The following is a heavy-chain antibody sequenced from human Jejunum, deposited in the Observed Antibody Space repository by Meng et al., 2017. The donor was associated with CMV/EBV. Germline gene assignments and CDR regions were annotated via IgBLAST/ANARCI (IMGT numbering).Heavy chain of an antibody. CDR1: FSLYG. CDR3: AKEGHSDFGFTYYERDV. Sequence: FSLYGMFWVRQAPGKGLEWVSYIRYDENYKYHSDSVKGRFTISRDDSKNTLYLQMNSLRAEDTAVYYCAKEGHSDFGFTYYERDVWGQGTTVTVSS. V-gene: IGHV3-30*02. CDR2: IRYDENYK. J-gene: IGHJ6*02. D-gene: IGHD4-17*01.